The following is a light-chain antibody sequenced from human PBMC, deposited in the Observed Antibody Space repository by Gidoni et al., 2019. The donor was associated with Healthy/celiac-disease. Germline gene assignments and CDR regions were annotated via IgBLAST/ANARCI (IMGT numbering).Light chain of an antibody. V-gene: IGKV3-15*01. Sequence: EIVMTQSPATLSVSPGERATLSCRASQSVSSNLAWYQQKPGQAPRLLIYGASTRANGIPARFSGSVSGTEFTLTISSLQSEEFAVYYCQQYNNWPPLTFGGGTKVEIK. J-gene: IGKJ4*01. CDR2: GAS. CDR3: QQYNNWPPLT. CDR1: QSVSSN.